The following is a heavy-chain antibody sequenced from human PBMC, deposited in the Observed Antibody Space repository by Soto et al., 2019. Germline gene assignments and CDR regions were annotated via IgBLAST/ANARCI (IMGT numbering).Heavy chain of an antibody. CDR2: INNGGGT. D-gene: IGHD6-19*01. V-gene: IGHV1-2*02. CDR3: ATSSDWSPFLDH. CDR1: QYTFTNYY. Sequence: GASVKVSCKASQYTFTNYYLHWVRQAPGQRPEWMGGINNGGGTIYAQKFQGRLTMTRDTSITTAYIELSRLSSDDTDFYYCATSSDWSPFLDHWGQGTLVTVSS. J-gene: IGHJ4*02.